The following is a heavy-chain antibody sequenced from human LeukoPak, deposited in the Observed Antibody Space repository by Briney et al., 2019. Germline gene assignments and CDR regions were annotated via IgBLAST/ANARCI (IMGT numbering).Heavy chain of an antibody. D-gene: IGHD3-10*01. CDR1: GGSISSDGYY. V-gene: IGHV4-31*03. J-gene: IGHJ5*02. CDR2: IYFRGST. Sequence: PSETLSLTCTVSGGSISSDGYYWIWIRQHPGKGLEWFGYIYFRGSTYYKPPLKSRVNISVDKSQNQLSLKLSSVTAADTAVHYCAREPYGSGNNWFGPRGQGNLVPGSP. CDR3: AREPYGSGNNWFGP.